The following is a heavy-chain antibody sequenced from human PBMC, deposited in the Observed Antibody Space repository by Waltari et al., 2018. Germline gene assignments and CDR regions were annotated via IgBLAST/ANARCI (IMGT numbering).Heavy chain of an antibody. CDR2: IYHSGST. J-gene: IGHJ6*03. Sequence: QVQLQESGPGLVKPSETLSLTCAVSGYSIRSGSYWGWIRRPPRQGLEWSGSIYHSGSTYYNPSLKSRVTISVDTSKNQFSLKLSSVTAADTAVYYCARQNHDFWSGVDGYYYYYYMDVWGKGTTVTVSS. CDR3: ARQNHDFWSGVDGYYYYYYMDV. CDR1: GYSIRSGSY. V-gene: IGHV4-38-2*01. D-gene: IGHD3-3*01.